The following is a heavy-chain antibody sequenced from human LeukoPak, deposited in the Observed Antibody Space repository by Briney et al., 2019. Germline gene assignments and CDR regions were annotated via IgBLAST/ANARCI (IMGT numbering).Heavy chain of an antibody. J-gene: IGHJ4*02. D-gene: IGHD5-12*01. CDR3: AKGLQEWLRPFDY. CDR1: GFTFSNCA. CDR2: ISYDGSNT. V-gene: IGHV3-30-3*01. Sequence: GGSLRLSCAASGFTFSNCAMYWVRQAPGKGLEWVAVISYDGSNTYYADSVKGRFTISRDNSKNTLYLQMNSLRTEDTAVYYCAKGLQEWLRPFDYWGQGTLVTVSS.